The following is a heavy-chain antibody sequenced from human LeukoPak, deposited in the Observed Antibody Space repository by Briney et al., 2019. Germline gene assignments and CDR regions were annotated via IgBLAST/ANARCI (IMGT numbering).Heavy chain of an antibody. V-gene: IGHV4-59*01. D-gene: IGHD3-3*01. J-gene: IGHJ4*02. Sequence: PSETLSLTCTVSGGSISSYYWSWIRQPPGKGLEWIWYIYYSGSTNYNPSLKSRVTISVDTSKNQFSLKLSSVTAADTAVYDCAGAILEWSFDYWGQGTLVTVSS. CDR3: AGAILEWSFDY. CDR1: GGSISSYY. CDR2: IYYSGST.